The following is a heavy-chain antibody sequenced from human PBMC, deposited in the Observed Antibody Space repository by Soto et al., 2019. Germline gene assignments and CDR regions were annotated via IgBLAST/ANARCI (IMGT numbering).Heavy chain of an antibody. Sequence: GSLRLSCAASGFAFNHYLMHWVRQAPGKGLEWISLITWDGGATYYGDSVKGRFTISRDNSKNSLFLQMNSLTTEDTALYYCARDDTGSIDYWGQGTLVTVSS. V-gene: IGHV3-43*01. D-gene: IGHD1-26*01. CDR2: ITWDGGAT. CDR3: ARDDTGSIDY. J-gene: IGHJ4*02. CDR1: GFAFNHYL.